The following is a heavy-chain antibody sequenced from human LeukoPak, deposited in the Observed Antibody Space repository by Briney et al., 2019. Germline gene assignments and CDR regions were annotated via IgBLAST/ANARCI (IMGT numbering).Heavy chain of an antibody. CDR2: IYYSGST. CDR3: AREPSGYSSKPLDAFDI. D-gene: IGHD5-18*01. Sequence: SETLSLTCTVSGGSISSYYWSWIRQPPGKGLEWIGYIYYSGSTNYNPSLKSRVTISVDTSKNQFSLKLSSVTAADTAVYYCAREPSGYSSKPLDAFDIWGQGTMVTVSS. CDR1: GGSISSYY. V-gene: IGHV4-59*01. J-gene: IGHJ3*02.